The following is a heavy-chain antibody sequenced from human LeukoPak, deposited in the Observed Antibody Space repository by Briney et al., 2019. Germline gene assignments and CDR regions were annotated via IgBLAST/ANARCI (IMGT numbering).Heavy chain of an antibody. CDR1: GDSVSSNSAA. J-gene: IGHJ3*02. D-gene: IGHD3-22*01. CDR3: ARVSYDSSGYVGSFDVFDI. Sequence: SQTLSLTCAISGDSVSSNSAAWNWIRQSPSRGLEWLGRTYYRSKWYNDYAVSVKSRITINPDTSKNQFSLQLNSVTPEDTAVYYCARVSYDSSGYVGSFDVFDIWGPGTMVTVSS. CDR2: TYYRSKWYN. V-gene: IGHV6-1*01.